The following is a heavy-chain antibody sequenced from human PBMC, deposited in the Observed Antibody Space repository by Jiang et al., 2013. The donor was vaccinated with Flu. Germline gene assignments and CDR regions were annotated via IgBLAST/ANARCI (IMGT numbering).Heavy chain of an antibody. D-gene: IGHD5-12*01. CDR2: ISSSGSTI. J-gene: IGHJ5*02. CDR3: AGEVDSGYPNWFDP. CDR1: GFTFSDYY. V-gene: IGHV3-11*04. Sequence: AASGFTFSDYYMSWIRQAPGKGLEWVSYISSSGSTIYYADSVKGQFTISRDNAKNSLYLQMNSLRAEDTAVYYCAGEVDSGYPNWFDPWGQGTLVTVSS.